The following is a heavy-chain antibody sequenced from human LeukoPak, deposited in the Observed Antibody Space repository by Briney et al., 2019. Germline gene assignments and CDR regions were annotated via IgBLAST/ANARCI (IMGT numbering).Heavy chain of an antibody. J-gene: IGHJ4*02. Sequence: ASVKVSCKASGYTFTNFPMNWVRQAPGQGLEWMGWISAYNGNTNYAQKLQGRVTMTTDTSTSTAYMELRSLRSDDTAVYYCAKDGYSSIPGFHFEYWGQGTPVTVSS. CDR2: ISAYNGNT. V-gene: IGHV1-18*01. CDR1: GYTFTNFP. CDR3: AKDGYSSIPGFHFEY. D-gene: IGHD6-13*01.